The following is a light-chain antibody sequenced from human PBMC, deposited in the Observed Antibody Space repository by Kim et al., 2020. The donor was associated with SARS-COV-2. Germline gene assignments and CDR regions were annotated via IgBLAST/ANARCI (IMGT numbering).Light chain of an antibody. CDR1: QGISSW. J-gene: IGKJ1*01. CDR3: QQGNTFPWT. V-gene: IGKV1-12*01. CDR2: AAS. Sequence: ASVGDRVTITCRASQGISSWLAWYQQKPGKAPRLLIYAASTLQSGVPSRFSGSGSGTDFTLTINGLQPEDFATYYCQQGNTFPWTFGQGTKVDIK.